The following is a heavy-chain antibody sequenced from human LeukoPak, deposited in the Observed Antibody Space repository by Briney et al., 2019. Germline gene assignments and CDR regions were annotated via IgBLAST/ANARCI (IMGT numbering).Heavy chain of an antibody. CDR2: INWDGGST. J-gene: IGHJ4*02. CDR3: ARVWQDYSNVDY. V-gene: IGHV3-20*04. Sequence: PGGSLRLSCAASGFTFDDYGMSWARQAPGKGLEWVSGINWDGGSTGYADSVKGRFTISRDNAKNFLYLQMNSLRAEDTALYYCARVWQDYSNVDYWGQGTLVTVSS. CDR1: GFTFDDYG. D-gene: IGHD4-11*01.